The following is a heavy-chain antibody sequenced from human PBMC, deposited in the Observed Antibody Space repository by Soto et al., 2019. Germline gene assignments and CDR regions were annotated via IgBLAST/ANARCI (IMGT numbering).Heavy chain of an antibody. CDR3: ARDLNSGLFDY. Sequence: EVQLVESGGGLVQPGGSLRLSCAASGFTFSSYIMNWVRQAPGKGLEWVSYISSSSSTIYYADSVKGRFTISRDNAKTSLYLQMNSLRAEDTAVYYCARDLNSGLFDYWGQGTLVTVSS. CDR1: GFTFSSYI. J-gene: IGHJ4*02. D-gene: IGHD2-15*01. V-gene: IGHV3-48*01. CDR2: ISSSSSTI.